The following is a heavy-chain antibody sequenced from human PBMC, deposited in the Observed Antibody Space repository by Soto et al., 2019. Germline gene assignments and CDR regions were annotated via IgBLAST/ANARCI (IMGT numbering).Heavy chain of an antibody. Sequence: QVQLQESGPGLVKPSETLSLTCTVSGDYISSYYWSWIRKPPGKGLEWIAYIYYSGTTNYNPFLKSRVTISVDTSRIQFSLSLSSVTAADTAVYYCARIRSGWNWDSWCQGTLVTVSS. CDR2: IYYSGTT. CDR3: ARIRSGWNWDS. D-gene: IGHD6-19*01. CDR1: GDYISSYY. V-gene: IGHV4-59*01. J-gene: IGHJ4*02.